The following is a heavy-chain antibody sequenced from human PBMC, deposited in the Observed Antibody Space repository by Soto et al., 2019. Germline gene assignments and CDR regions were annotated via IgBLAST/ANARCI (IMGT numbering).Heavy chain of an antibody. CDR1: GFTFSSYW. D-gene: IGHD6-13*01. V-gene: IGHV3-7*01. CDR2: IKQDGSEK. CDR3: ARVSRGIAAAGPDETYYYYYMDV. Sequence: PGGSLRLSCAASGFTFSSYWMSWVRQAPGKGLEWVANIKQDGSEKYYVDSVKGRFTISRDNAKNSLYLQMNSLRAEDTAVYYCARVSRGIAAAGPDETYYYYYMDVWGKGTTVTVSS. J-gene: IGHJ6*03.